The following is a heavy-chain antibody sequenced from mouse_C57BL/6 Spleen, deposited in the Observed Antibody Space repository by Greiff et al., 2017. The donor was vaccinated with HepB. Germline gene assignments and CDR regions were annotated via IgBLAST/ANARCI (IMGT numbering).Heavy chain of an antibody. J-gene: IGHJ1*03. V-gene: IGHV1-15*01. CDR1: GYTFTDYE. Sequence: VQLQQSGAELVRPGASVTLSCKASGYTFTDYEMHWVKQTPVHGLEWIGAIDPETGGTAYNQKFKGKAILTADKSSSTAYMELRSLTSEDSAVYYCTRRSYGSLLYFDVWGTGTTVTVSS. CDR2: IDPETGGT. D-gene: IGHD1-1*01. CDR3: TRRSYGSLLYFDV.